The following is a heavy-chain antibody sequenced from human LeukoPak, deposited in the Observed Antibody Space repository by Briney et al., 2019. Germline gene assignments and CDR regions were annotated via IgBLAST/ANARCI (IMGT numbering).Heavy chain of an antibody. J-gene: IGHJ6*03. Sequence: PGGSLRLSCVGSGFSFDDYGMNWVRQAPGKGLEWVSGINFNSASTVYAESVRGRLTISRDNAKNSLYLQMTSLRVEDTALYYCARDVGFTGQNYHYYMNVWGEGTTVIVSS. CDR3: ARDVGFTGQNYHYYMNV. V-gene: IGHV3-20*04. CDR2: INFNSAST. D-gene: IGHD3-16*01. CDR1: GFSFDDYG.